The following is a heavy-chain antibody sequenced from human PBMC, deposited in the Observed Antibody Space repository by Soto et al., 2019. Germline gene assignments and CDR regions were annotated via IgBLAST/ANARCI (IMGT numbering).Heavy chain of an antibody. CDR3: AIAPTSIAARRRAVWFDP. J-gene: IGHJ5*02. CDR2: IIPIFGTA. CDR1: GGTFSSYA. Sequence: QVQLVQSGAEVKKPGSSVKVSCKASGGTFSSYAISWVRQAPGQGLEWMGGIIPIFGTANYAQKFQGRVTITADESTSTAYMELSSLRSEDTAVYYCAIAPTSIAARRRAVWFDPWGQGTLVTVSS. D-gene: IGHD6-6*01. V-gene: IGHV1-69*01.